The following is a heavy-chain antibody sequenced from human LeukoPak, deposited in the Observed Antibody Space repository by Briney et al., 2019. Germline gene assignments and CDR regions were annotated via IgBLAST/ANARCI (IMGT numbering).Heavy chain of an antibody. CDR2: FDPEDGET. CDR3: AHGKGRWLHLIY. V-gene: IGHV1-24*01. J-gene: IGHJ4*02. D-gene: IGHD5-24*01. Sequence: ASVKISCKVSGYTLTELSMHWVRQAPGKGLEWMGGFDPEDGETIYAQKFQGRVTMTEDTSTDTAYMELSSLRSEDTDVYYCAHGKGRWLHLIYWGQGTLVTVSS. CDR1: GYTLTELS.